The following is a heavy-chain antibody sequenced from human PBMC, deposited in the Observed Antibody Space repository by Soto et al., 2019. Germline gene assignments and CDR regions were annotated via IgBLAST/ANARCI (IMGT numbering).Heavy chain of an antibody. CDR3: ARDPDGGSSADEYFQH. D-gene: IGHD1-26*01. Sequence: GGSLRLSCAASGFTFSDYGIHWVRQAPCKGLEWVAVIWYDGGNKYYAGSVKRRFTISRDNSKNTLYLQMNSLRAEDTAVYYCARDPDGGSSADEYFQHWGQGTLVTVSS. J-gene: IGHJ1*01. CDR1: GFTFSDYG. V-gene: IGHV3-33*01. CDR2: IWYDGGNK.